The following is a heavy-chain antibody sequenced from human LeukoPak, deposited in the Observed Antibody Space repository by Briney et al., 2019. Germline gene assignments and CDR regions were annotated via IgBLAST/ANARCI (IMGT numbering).Heavy chain of an antibody. CDR1: GGSISSYY. Sequence: PSETLSLTCTDSGGSISSYYWNWVRQPPGKGLEWIGYIYYSGNTNYNPSLKSRVTMSVDTSKNQFSLKLSSVTAADTAVYYCATYYYDGTGYYYRGFHIWGQGTMVTVSS. CDR3: ATYYYDGTGYYYRGFHI. V-gene: IGHV4-59*01. D-gene: IGHD3-22*01. J-gene: IGHJ3*02. CDR2: IYYSGNT.